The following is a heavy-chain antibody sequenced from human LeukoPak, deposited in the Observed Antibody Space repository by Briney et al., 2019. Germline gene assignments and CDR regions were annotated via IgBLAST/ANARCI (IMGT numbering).Heavy chain of an antibody. D-gene: IGHD2-2*01. CDR1: GYSFTSYW. CDR2: IYPGDSDT. V-gene: IGHV5-51*01. CDR3: ARRTLYYFDY. J-gene: IGHJ4*02. Sequence: GESLKISCKGSGYSFTSYWIGWVRQMPGKGLEWMGIIYPGDSDTRYSQSFQGQVTISADNSISTAYLQWSSLKASDTVMYYCARRTLYYFDYWGQGTLVTVSS.